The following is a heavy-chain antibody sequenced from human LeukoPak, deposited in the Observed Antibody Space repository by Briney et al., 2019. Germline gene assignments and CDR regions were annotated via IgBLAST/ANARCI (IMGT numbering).Heavy chain of an antibody. CDR2: ISSSSSYR. Sequence: GGSLRLSCAASGGTFSSDSMNWVRQAPGTGLELVSSISSSSSYRYYADSVKGRFTISRDNAKNSLYLQMNSLRAEDTAVYYCARTRGYYDSSGYCFDYWGQGTLVTVSS. D-gene: IGHD3-22*01. CDR3: ARTRGYYDSSGYCFDY. V-gene: IGHV3-21*01. J-gene: IGHJ4*02. CDR1: GGTFSSDS.